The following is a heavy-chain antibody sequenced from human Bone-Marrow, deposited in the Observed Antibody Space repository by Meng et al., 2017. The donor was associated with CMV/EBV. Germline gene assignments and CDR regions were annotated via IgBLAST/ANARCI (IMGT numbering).Heavy chain of an antibody. D-gene: IGHD1-26*01. CDR3: AREVGACDY. CDR2: INPNNGGA. J-gene: IGHJ4*02. CDR1: GYTFSSYY. V-gene: IGHV1-46*01. Sequence: KGSCKASGYTFSSYYMHWVRQAPGQGLEWMGIINPNNGGATYAQKFQGRLTVTRDTSTSTVYMELSTLRSEDTAVYYCAREVGACDYWGQGTLVTVSS.